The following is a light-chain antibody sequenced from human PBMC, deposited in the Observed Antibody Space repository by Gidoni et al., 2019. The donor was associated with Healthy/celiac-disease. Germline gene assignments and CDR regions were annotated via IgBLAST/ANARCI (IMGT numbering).Light chain of an antibody. J-gene: IGKJ1*01. CDR2: EAS. Sequence: ETVLTQSPASLSLSPGERATLACRASQSVSSYLAWYQHKPGQSPRLLIYEASNRATGIPARFSGSGSGTDFTLTISSLEPEDFAVYYCQQRSNCHLTFGQGTKVEIK. CDR1: QSVSSY. V-gene: IGKV3-11*01. CDR3: QQRSNCHLT.